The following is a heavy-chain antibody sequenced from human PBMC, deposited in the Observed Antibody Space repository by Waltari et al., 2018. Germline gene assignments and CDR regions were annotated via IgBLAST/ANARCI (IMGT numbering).Heavy chain of an antibody. CDR3: ARDNLVRGLRFVYYYGMDV. V-gene: IGHV1-69*08. D-gene: IGHD5-12*01. J-gene: IGHJ6*02. CDR1: GGTFSSYA. Sequence: QVQLVQSGAEVKKPGSSVKVSCKASGGTFSSYAISWVRQAPGKGLEWMGRIIPIFGTANYAQKFQGRVTITADKSTSTAYMELSSLRSEDTAVYYCARDNLVRGLRFVYYYGMDVWGQGTTVTVSS. CDR2: IIPIFGTA.